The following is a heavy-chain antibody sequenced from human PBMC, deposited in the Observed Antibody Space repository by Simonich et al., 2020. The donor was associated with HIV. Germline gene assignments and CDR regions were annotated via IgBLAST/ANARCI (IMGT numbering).Heavy chain of an antibody. CDR2: INDSGKT. CDR1: GGSFSGHY. D-gene: IGHD3-22*01. Sequence: QVQLQQWGAGLLKPSETLSLTCVVYGGSFSGHYWRWIRQPPGKGLEWIGEINDSGKTNYNPSLKSRVTISVDTSKNQFSLKLSSVTAADTAVYYCARSPYYYDISGDLDYWGQGTLVTVSS. J-gene: IGHJ4*02. V-gene: IGHV4-34*01. CDR3: ARSPYYYDISGDLDY.